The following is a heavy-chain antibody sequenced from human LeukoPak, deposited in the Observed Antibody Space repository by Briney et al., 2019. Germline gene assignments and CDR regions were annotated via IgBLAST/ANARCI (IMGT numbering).Heavy chain of an antibody. Sequence: SETLSLTCTVSGGSISSYYWSWIRQPPGKGLEWIGYIYYSGSTNYNPSLKSRVTISVDTSKNQFSLKLSSVTAADTAVYYCARDLCFGEDTNYGMDAWGQGTTVTVSS. CDR3: ARDLCFGEDTNYGMDA. J-gene: IGHJ6*02. V-gene: IGHV4-59*01. CDR2: IYYSGST. D-gene: IGHD3-10*01. CDR1: GGSISSYY.